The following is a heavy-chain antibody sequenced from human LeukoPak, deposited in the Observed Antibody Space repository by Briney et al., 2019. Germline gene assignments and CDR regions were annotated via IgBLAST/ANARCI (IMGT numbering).Heavy chain of an antibody. CDR1: GGSFSGYY. CDR2: INHSGST. CDR3: ARRRLAVAQYFQH. J-gene: IGHJ1*01. Sequence: PSETLSLTCAVYGGSFSGYYWSWIRQPPGKGLEWIGEINHSGSTNYNPSLKSRVTISVDTSKNQFSLKLSSVTAADTAAYYCARRRLAVAQYFQHWGQGTLVTVSS. D-gene: IGHD6-19*01. V-gene: IGHV4-34*01.